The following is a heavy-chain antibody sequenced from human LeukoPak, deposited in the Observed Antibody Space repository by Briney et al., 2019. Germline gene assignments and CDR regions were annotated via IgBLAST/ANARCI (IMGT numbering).Heavy chain of an antibody. D-gene: IGHD5-12*01. CDR2: ISAYNGNT. J-gene: IGHJ4*02. CDR1: GYTFTSYG. Sequence: ASVKVSCKASGYTFTSYGISWVRQAPGQGLEWMGRISAYNGNTNYAQKLQGRVTMTTDTSTSTAYMELRSLRSDDTAVYYCARDNVHSGYDYVPREFDYWGQGTLLTVSS. V-gene: IGHV1-18*01. CDR3: ARDNVHSGYDYVPREFDY.